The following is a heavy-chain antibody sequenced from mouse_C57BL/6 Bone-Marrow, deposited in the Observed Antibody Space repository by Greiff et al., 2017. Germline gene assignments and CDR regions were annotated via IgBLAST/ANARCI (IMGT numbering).Heavy chain of an antibody. CDR3: ARQTAYYYYAMDY. J-gene: IGHJ4*01. V-gene: IGHV5-15*01. Sequence: EVKLQESGGGLVQPGGSLKLSCAASGFTFSDYGMAWVRQAPRKGPEWVSFISNLAYSIYYADTVTGRFPISSDTAKNALNLEMSSLRSENTAMYYCARQTAYYYYAMDYWGQGTSVTVSS. CDR1: GFTFSDYG. CDR2: ISNLAYSI. D-gene: IGHD4-1*01.